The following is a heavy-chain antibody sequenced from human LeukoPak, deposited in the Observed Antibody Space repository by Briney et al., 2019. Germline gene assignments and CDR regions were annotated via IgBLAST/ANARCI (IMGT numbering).Heavy chain of an antibody. CDR1: GGSISSTNW. Sequence: SGTLSLTCAVSGGSISSTNWWGWVRQPPGQGLAWIGEIHHSGTINYNPSLKSRITISIDKSKNEISLKLTSVTAADTAVYYCVKALSGSYYENWFDPWGQGTLVTVSS. CDR3: VKALSGSYYENWFDP. J-gene: IGHJ5*02. D-gene: IGHD3-10*01. V-gene: IGHV4-4*02. CDR2: IHHSGTI.